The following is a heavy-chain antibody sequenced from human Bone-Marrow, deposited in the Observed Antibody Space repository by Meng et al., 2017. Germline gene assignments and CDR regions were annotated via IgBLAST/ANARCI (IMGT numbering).Heavy chain of an antibody. CDR2: IFYSGST. CDR3: ARAPSNYYDVLTGYYSGSFDY. Sequence: SETLSLTCAVSGYSISSGYYWAWIRQPPGKGLEWIGTIFYSGSTYSNPSLKSRVTISVDTSKNQFSLRLRSVTAADTAVYYCARAPSNYYDVLTGYYSGSFDYWGQGTLVTVSS. J-gene: IGHJ4*02. D-gene: IGHD3-9*01. V-gene: IGHV4-38-2*01. CDR1: GYSISSGYY.